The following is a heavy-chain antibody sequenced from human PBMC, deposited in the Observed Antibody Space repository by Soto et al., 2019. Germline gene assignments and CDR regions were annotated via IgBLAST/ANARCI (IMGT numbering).Heavy chain of an antibody. Sequence: SETLSLTCTVSGGSISSSSYYWGWIRQPPGKGLEWIGSIYYSGSTYYNPSLKSRVTISVDTSKNQFSLKLSSVTAADTAVYYCARLQVPAAKPLFSYWGQGPLVPASS. CDR3: ARLQVPAAKPLFSY. V-gene: IGHV4-39*01. CDR2: IYYSGST. J-gene: IGHJ4*02. CDR1: GGSISSSSYY. D-gene: IGHD2-2*02.